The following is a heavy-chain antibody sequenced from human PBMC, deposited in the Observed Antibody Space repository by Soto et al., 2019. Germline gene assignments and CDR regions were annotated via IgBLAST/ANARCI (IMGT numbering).Heavy chain of an antibody. J-gene: IGHJ4*02. V-gene: IGHV4-4*02. CDR1: GVSISSGNW. Sequence: SETLSLTCAVSGVSISSGNWWTWVRQSPRKGLEYIGEIFHDGTANYYSSFGRRVAMSVDESKNQFSLRLTSVTAADTAIYYCARLVYDTRLNYLYFDFWGQGALVTVSS. D-gene: IGHD3-16*01. CDR3: ARLVYDTRLNYLYFDF. CDR2: IFHDGTA.